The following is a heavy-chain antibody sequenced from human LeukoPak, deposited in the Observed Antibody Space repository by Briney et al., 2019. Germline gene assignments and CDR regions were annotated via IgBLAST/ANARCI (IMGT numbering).Heavy chain of an antibody. D-gene: IGHD2-15*01. CDR3: ATYCSGGSCSRFDP. CDR1: GGSFSGYY. Sequence: SETLSLTCAVYGGSFSGYYWSWIRQPPGKGLEWIGEINHSGSTNYNPSLKSRVTISVDTSKNQFSLKLSSVTAADTAVYYCATYCSGGSCSRFDPRGQGTLVTVSS. CDR2: INHSGST. V-gene: IGHV4-34*01. J-gene: IGHJ5*02.